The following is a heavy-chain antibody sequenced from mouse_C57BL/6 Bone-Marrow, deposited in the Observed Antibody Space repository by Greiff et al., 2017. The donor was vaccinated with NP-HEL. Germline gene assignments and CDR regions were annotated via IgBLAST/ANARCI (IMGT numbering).Heavy chain of an antibody. V-gene: IGHV1-81*01. CDR1: GYTFTSYG. CDR3: ARPLLLGLDY. J-gene: IGHJ2*01. CDR2: IYHRSGNT. D-gene: IGHD2-10*01. Sequence: QVQLQQSGAELARPGASVKLSCKASGYTFTSYGISWVKQRTGQGLEWIGEIYHRSGNTYYNEKFKGKATLTADKSSSTAYMELRSLTSEDSVVYFCARPLLLGLDYWGQGTTLTVSS.